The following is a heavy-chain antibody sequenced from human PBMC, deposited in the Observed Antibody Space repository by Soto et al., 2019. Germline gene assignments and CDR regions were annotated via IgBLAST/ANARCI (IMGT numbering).Heavy chain of an antibody. Sequence: QVQLQQSGPGLVKPSQTLSLTCAIPGDSVSSNSAAWNWIRQSPSRGLEWLGRAYYRSKWYNDYAVSVKSRITINPDTSKNQFSLELNSVTTEDTAVYYCARDPEYSSWRGNWFDPWGQGTLVTVSS. D-gene: IGHD6-6*01. CDR1: GDSVSSNSAA. J-gene: IGHJ5*02. CDR3: ARDPEYSSWRGNWFDP. V-gene: IGHV6-1*01. CDR2: AYYRSKWYN.